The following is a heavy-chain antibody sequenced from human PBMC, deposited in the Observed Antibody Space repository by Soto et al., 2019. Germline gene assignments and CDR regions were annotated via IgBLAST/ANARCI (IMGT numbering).Heavy chain of an antibody. D-gene: IGHD6-6*01. CDR3: ARPVKKLVSRMDWFDP. CDR2: ISYDGINK. V-gene: IGHV3-30-3*01. CDR1: GFTFSSYS. Sequence: GGSLRLSCAACGFTFSSYSIHWIRQAPCKGLEWVAVISYDGINKYYADSVKGRFTISRDNSKNTLYLQMNSLRAEDTAVYYCARPVKKLVSRMDWFDPFGQGTLVTFSS. J-gene: IGHJ5*02.